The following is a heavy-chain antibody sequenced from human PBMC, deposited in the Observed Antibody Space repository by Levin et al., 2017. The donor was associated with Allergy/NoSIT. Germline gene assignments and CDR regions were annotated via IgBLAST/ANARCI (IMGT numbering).Heavy chain of an antibody. D-gene: IGHD5-24*01. CDR1: GFNFDRYT. CDR2: ISWDGRNR. CDR3: AKEMATLYFDY. V-gene: IGHV3-43*01. Sequence: GGSLRLSCAASGFNFDRYTMHWVRQVPGKGLEWVSLISWDGRNRYYADSVKGRFTISRDNSKKSLSLEIHSLRTEDTAFYYCAKEMATLYFDYWGQGTLVTVSS. J-gene: IGHJ4*02.